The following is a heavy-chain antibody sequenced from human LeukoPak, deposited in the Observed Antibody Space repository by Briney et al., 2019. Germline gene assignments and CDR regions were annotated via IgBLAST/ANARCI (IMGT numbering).Heavy chain of an antibody. J-gene: IGHJ4*02. D-gene: IGHD3-22*01. CDR2: IYYSGST. V-gene: IGHV4-39*07. Sequence: SETLSLTCTVSGGSISSSSYYWGWIRQPPGKGLEWIGSIYYSGSTYYNPSLKSRVTISVDTSKNQFSLKLSSVTAADTAVYYCARFRTDDSSGYYGGYFDSWGQGALVTVSS. CDR3: ARFRTDDSSGYYGGYFDS. CDR1: GGSISSSSYY.